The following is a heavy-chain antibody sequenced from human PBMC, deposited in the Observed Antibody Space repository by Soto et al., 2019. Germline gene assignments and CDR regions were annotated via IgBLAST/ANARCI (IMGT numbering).Heavy chain of an antibody. CDR1: GGTFSSYI. CDR2: IIPILGTT. Sequence: QVQLVQSGAEVKKPGSSVKVSCKASGGTFSSYIISWVRQAPGQGLEWMGRIIPILGTTNYALKLQGRVTVTADKSTSTAYMELSSLRSEDTAVYYCARIQPYDDVAYWGQGTLVTVSS. J-gene: IGHJ4*02. D-gene: IGHD3-16*01. V-gene: IGHV1-69*08. CDR3: ARIQPYDDVAY.